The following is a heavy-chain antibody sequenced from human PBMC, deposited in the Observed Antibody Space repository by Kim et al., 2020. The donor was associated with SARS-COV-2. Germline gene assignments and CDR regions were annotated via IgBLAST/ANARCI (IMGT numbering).Heavy chain of an antibody. Sequence: GGSLRLSCAASGFTFSSYAMSWVRQAPGKGLEWVSVIYSGGSSTYYADSVKGRFTISRDNSKNTLYLQMNSLRAEDTAVYYCAKITSGYYDSSNFRGAFDIWGQGTMVTVSS. V-gene: IGHV3-23*03. D-gene: IGHD3-22*01. CDR1: GFTFSSYA. CDR2: IYSGGSST. J-gene: IGHJ3*02. CDR3: AKITSGYYDSSNFRGAFDI.